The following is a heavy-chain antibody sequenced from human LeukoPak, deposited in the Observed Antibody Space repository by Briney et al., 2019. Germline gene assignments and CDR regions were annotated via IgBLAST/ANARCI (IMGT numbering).Heavy chain of an antibody. J-gene: IGHJ6*03. CDR2: IRYDGSNK. CDR3: AKDPLINGYISGWWGDYYPYMDI. Sequence: LAGGSLRLSCAASGFTFTNYGMHWVRRAPGKGLEWVTFIRYDGSNKYYADSVKGRFTISRDNSDNTVSLQMHSLTPEDTAIYYCAKDPLINGYISGWWGDYYPYMDIWGTGTTVTISS. D-gene: IGHD6-19*01. V-gene: IGHV3-30*02. CDR1: GFTFTNYG.